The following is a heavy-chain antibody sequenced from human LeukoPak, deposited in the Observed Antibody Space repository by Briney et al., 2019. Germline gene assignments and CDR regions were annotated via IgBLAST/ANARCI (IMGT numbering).Heavy chain of an antibody. V-gene: IGHV4-34*01. J-gene: IGHJ4*02. CDR3: ARGPVTTPLDY. CDR1: GGSFSGYY. CDR2: INHSGST. D-gene: IGHD4-17*01. Sequence: PSETLSLTCAVYGGSFSGYYWSWIRQPPGKGLEWIREINHSGSTNYNPSLKSRVTISVDTSKNQFSLKLSSVTAADTAVYYCARGPVTTPLDYWGQGTLVTVSS.